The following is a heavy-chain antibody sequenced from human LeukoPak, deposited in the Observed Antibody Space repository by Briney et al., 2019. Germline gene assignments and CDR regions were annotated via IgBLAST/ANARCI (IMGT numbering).Heavy chain of an antibody. Sequence: PSETLSLTCTVSGGSISSSNYYWGWIRQPPGKGLEWIGSIFYTGSTYYNPSLKSRATVSVDTSKNQFSLKLNSVTAADTAVYYCARLTMVRGVDCWGQGTLVTVSS. V-gene: IGHV4-39*01. D-gene: IGHD3-10*01. CDR1: GGSISSSNYY. CDR3: ARLTMVRGVDC. CDR2: IFYTGST. J-gene: IGHJ4*02.